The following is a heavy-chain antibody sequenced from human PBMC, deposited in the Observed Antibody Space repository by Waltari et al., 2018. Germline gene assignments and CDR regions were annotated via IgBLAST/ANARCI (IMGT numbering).Heavy chain of an antibody. CDR2: INHSGST. D-gene: IGHD2-2*01. CDR1: GGSFSGYY. V-gene: IGHV4-34*01. CDR3: ARIVVPAALQQGVDYYYYMDV. Sequence: QVQLQQWGAGLLKPSETLSLTCAVYGGSFSGYYWSWIRQPPGKGLAWIGEINHSGSTNYNPSLKSRVTISVDTSKNQFSLKLSSVTAADTAVYYCARIVVPAALQQGVDYYYYMDVWGKGTTVTVSS. J-gene: IGHJ6*03.